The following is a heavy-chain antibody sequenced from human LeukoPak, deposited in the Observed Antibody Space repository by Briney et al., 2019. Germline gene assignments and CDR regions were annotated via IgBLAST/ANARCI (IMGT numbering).Heavy chain of an antibody. J-gene: IGHJ3*02. CDR1: GYSFTSYW. CDR2: IYPGDSDT. CDR3: ARHLGWCNNTSGCDDESDAFDI. Sequence: GESLKISCKGSGYSFTSYWIGWVRQMPGKGLELMGIIYPGDSDTRYSPSFQGQVTISADKSISTAFLQWSSLKASDTAVYYCARHLGWCNNTSGCDDESDAFDIWGQGTMVTVSS. V-gene: IGHV5-51*01. D-gene: IGHD2-2*01.